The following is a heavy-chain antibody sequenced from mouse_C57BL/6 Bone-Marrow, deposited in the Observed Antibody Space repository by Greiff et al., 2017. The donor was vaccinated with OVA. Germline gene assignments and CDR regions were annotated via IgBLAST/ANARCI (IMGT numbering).Heavy chain of an antibody. CDR1: GYTFTSYW. V-gene: IGHV1-61*01. Sequence: QVQLQQSGAELVRPGSSVKLSCKASGYTFTSYWMAWVKQRPGQGLEWIGNIYPSDSETHYNQKFKDKATLTVDKSSSTAYMQLSSLTSEDSAVYYCAREDYGSSWYFDVWGTGTTVTVSS. D-gene: IGHD1-1*01. CDR3: AREDYGSSWYFDV. CDR2: IYPSDSET. J-gene: IGHJ1*03.